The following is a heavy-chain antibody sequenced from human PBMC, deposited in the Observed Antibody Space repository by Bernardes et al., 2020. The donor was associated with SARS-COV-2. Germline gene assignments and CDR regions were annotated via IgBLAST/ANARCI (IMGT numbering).Heavy chain of an antibody. Sequence: SETLSLTCTVSGDSISNGGYYWTWIRQSAGRGLEWIGRMYFGGATHYNPSLKSRVAISARTSKNQFSLKVNSVIAADTAVYYCAREADSVAALDSWGQGVLVIVSS. CDR1: GDSISNGGYY. CDR2: MYFGGAT. V-gene: IGHV4-61*02. CDR3: AREADSVAALDS. J-gene: IGHJ4*02. D-gene: IGHD2-15*01.